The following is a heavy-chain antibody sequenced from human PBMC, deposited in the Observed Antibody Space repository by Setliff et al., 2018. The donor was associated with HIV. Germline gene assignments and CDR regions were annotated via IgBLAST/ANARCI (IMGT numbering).Heavy chain of an antibody. CDR1: GGSISSYY. J-gene: IGHJ4*02. CDR2: IYYSGST. V-gene: IGHV4-59*01. CDR3: ARDHQTMLWLDY. D-gene: IGHD2-21*01. Sequence: SETLSLTCTVSGGSISSYYWSWIRQPPGKGLEWIGYIYYSGSTNYNPSLKSRVTISVDTSKNQFSLKLSSVTAAGTAVYYCARDHQTMLWLDYWGQGTLVTVSS.